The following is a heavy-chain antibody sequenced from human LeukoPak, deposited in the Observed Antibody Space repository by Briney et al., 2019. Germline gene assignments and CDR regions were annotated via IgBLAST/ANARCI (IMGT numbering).Heavy chain of an antibody. CDR2: FDPEDGET. CDR3: ATDSTVQYYYDSSGYLY. J-gene: IGHJ4*02. V-gene: IGHV1-24*01. CDR1: GYTLTELS. D-gene: IGHD3-22*01. Sequence: ASVKVSCKVSGYTLTELSMHWVRQAPGKGLEWMGGFDPEDGETIYAQKFQGRVTMTEDTSTDTAHMELSSLRSEDTAVYYCATDSTVQYYYDSSGYLYWGQGTLVTVSS.